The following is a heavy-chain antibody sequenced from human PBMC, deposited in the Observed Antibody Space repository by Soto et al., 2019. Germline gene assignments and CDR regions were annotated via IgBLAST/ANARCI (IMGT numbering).Heavy chain of an antibody. CDR2: IYCDDDT. V-gene: IGHV2-5*02. D-gene: IGHD4-17*01. J-gene: IGHJ5*02. Sequence: QITLKESGPTLVKPTQTLTLTCTFSGFSLTTSGVGVGWIRQPPGKALEWLALIYCDDDTRYTPSLKSRLTITKDTSKNQVVLTMTSMDPADSATYFCAHRTTTVTWWFDPWGQGTLVTVSS. CDR3: AHRTTTVTWWFDP. CDR1: GFSLTTSGVG.